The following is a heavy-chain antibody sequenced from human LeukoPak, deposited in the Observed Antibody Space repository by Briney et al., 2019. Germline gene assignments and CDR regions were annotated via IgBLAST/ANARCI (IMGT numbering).Heavy chain of an antibody. CDR3: ASEDYYDSSAYYYRNFQH. V-gene: IGHV3-21*01. CDR1: GFTFSSNT. D-gene: IGHD3-22*01. Sequence: GGSLRLSCAASGFTFSSNTMNWVRQAPGKGLEWVSSISSSSSYMNYADSVRGRFTISRDNAKNSLYLQMNSLRAEDTAVSYCASEDYYDSSAYYYRNFQHWGQGTLVTVSS. J-gene: IGHJ1*01. CDR2: ISSSSSYM.